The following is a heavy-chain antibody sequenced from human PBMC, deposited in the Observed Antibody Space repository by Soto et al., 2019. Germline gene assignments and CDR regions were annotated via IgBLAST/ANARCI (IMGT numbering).Heavy chain of an antibody. J-gene: IGHJ4*02. CDR1: GGSISSGGDY. CDR2: IYYSGST. D-gene: IGHD3-22*01. V-gene: IGHV4-31*03. CDR3: ASTLHSSGYWAKDD. Sequence: QVQLQESGPGLVKPSQTLSLTCTVSGGSISSGGDYWSWISQHPGKGLEWIGYIYYSGSTYYNPSLKSRVTISVYTSKNQFYLKLSSVTAADTAVYYCASTLHSSGYWAKDDWGQGSLVTVSS.